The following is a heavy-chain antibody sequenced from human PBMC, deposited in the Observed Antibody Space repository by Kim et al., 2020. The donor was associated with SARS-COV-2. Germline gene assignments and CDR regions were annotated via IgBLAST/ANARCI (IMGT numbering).Heavy chain of an antibody. CDR2: ISGSGGST. V-gene: IGHV3-23*01. CDR3: AKVRDTAMVTPDY. J-gene: IGHJ4*02. Sequence: GGSLRLSCVASGFTFKNYAMTWVRQASGRGLEWVSGISGSGGSTYYADSVEGRFTISRDKSKNTLYLQMNSLRAEDTAVYYCAKVRDTAMVTPDYWGQGTLATVSS. CDR1: GFTFKNYA. D-gene: IGHD5-18*01.